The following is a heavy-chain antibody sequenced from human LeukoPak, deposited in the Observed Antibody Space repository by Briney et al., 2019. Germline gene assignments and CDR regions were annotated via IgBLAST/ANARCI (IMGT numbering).Heavy chain of an antibody. V-gene: IGHV3-66*02. D-gene: IGHD4-17*01. CDR2: IYSGGST. Sequence: PGGSLRLSCAASGFTFSSNYMSWVRQAPGKGLEWVSVIYSGGSTYYADSVKGRFTISRDNSKNTLYLQMNSLRAEDTAVYYCARVAPNGAHFDYWGQGTLVTVSS. CDR1: GFTFSSNY. J-gene: IGHJ4*02. CDR3: ARVAPNGAHFDY.